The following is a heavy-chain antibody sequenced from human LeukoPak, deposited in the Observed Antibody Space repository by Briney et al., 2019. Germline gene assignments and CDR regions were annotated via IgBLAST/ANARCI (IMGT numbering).Heavy chain of an antibody. J-gene: IGHJ4*02. Sequence: GESLKISCKGSGYSFTSYWIGWVRQMPGKGLEWMGIIYPGDSDTRYSPSFQGQVTISADKSISTAYLQWSSLKASDTAMYYCARMMGGYYGSSGYYYFDYWGQGTLVTVSS. CDR2: IYPGDSDT. D-gene: IGHD3-22*01. CDR3: ARMMGGYYGSSGYYYFDY. V-gene: IGHV5-51*01. CDR1: GYSFTSYW.